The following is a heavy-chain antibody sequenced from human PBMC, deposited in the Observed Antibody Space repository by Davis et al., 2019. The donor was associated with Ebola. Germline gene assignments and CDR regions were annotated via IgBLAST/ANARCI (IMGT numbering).Heavy chain of an antibody. Sequence: MPSETLSLTCTVSGGSISSYYWSWIRQPPGKGLEWIGYIYYSGSTNYNPSPKSRVTISVDTSKNQFSLKLSSVTAADTAVYYCARASSSSWYLGYFDLWGRGTLVTVSS. CDR3: ARASSSSWYLGYFDL. CDR1: GGSISSYY. J-gene: IGHJ2*01. V-gene: IGHV4-59*01. D-gene: IGHD6-13*01. CDR2: IYYSGST.